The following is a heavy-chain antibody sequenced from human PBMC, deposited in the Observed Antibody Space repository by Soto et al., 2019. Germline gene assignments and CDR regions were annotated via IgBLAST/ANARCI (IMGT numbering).Heavy chain of an antibody. CDR1: GYTFTSYD. J-gene: IGHJ6*02. CDR2: MKPNSGNT. D-gene: IGHD3-22*01. Sequence: ASVQVSCKASGYTFTSYDINWVRQATGQGVEWMGWMKPNSGNTGYAQKFQGRVTMTRNTSISTAYMELSSLRSEDTAVYYCAREEYYYDSSGYYYYYGMDVWGQGTTVTVSS. V-gene: IGHV1-8*01. CDR3: AREEYYYDSSGYYYYYGMDV.